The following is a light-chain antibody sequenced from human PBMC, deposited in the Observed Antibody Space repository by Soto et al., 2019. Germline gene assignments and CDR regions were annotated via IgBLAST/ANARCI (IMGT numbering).Light chain of an antibody. J-gene: IGKJ1*01. CDR3: QQYNNWPL. Sequence: EFVLTQSPGTLSLSPGERATVSCRASQSISSNLAWYQWRPGQAPRLLIYDASTRATGIPVRFSGSGSGTEFTLTISSLQSGDFAVYYCQQYNNWPLFGQGTKVHIK. CDR2: DAS. CDR1: QSISSN. V-gene: IGKV3-15*01.